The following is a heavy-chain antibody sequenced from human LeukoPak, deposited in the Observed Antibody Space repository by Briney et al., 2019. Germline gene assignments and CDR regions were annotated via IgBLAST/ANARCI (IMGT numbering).Heavy chain of an antibody. Sequence: SETLSLTCSVSGGSISSYYWSWIRQPPGKGLEWIGYIYYSGSTNYNPSLKSRVTMSVDTSKNQFSLKLSSVTAADTAVYYCASVGHHDGSGSYSGLLDYWGQGTLVTVSS. CDR1: GGSISSYY. CDR3: ASVGHHDGSGSYSGLLDY. J-gene: IGHJ4*02. V-gene: IGHV4-59*01. CDR2: IYYSGST. D-gene: IGHD3-22*01.